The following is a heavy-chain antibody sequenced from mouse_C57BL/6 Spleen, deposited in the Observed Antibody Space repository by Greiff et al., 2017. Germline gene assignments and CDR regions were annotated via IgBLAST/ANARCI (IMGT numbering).Heavy chain of an antibody. D-gene: IGHD2-4*01. CDR2: IRSKSNNYAT. Sequence: EVHLVESGGGLVQPKGSLKLSCAASGFSFNTYAMNWVRQAPGKGLEWVARIRSKSNNYATYYADSVKDRFTISRDDSESMLYLQRNNLKTEDTAMYYCVSHLYYDYGYYAMDYWGQGTSVTVSS. CDR1: GFSFNTYA. J-gene: IGHJ4*01. CDR3: VSHLYYDYGYYAMDY. V-gene: IGHV10-1*01.